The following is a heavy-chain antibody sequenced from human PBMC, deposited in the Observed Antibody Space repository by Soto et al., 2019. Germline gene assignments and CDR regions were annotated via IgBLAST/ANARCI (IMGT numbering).Heavy chain of an antibody. Sequence: QVQLQESGPGLVKPTGTLSLTCAVSGGSISSSNWWSWVRQPPGKGLEWIGEIYHSGSTNYNPSLKSRVTLSVDKSKNQFSLKLSSVTAADTAVYYGARVGHSSGWFTVDYWGQGTLVTVSS. J-gene: IGHJ4*02. V-gene: IGHV4-4*02. CDR1: GGSISSSNW. D-gene: IGHD6-19*01. CDR2: IYHSGST. CDR3: ARVGHSSGWFTVDY.